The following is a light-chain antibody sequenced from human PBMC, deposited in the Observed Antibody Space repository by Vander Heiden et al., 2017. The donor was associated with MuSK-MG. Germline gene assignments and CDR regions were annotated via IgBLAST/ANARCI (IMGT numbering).Light chain of an antibody. CDR1: SLRGYY. Sequence: SSELTQAPAVSVALGQTVRITCQGDSLRGYYASWYQQRPGQAPKLVIYGKNKRPSGIPDRFSGSMSGNTAAVTTTGAQAEEEADYYCNSRDSSGGRLLFGGGTKLTVL. CDR3: NSRDSSGGRLL. V-gene: IGLV3-19*01. J-gene: IGLJ2*01. CDR2: GKN.